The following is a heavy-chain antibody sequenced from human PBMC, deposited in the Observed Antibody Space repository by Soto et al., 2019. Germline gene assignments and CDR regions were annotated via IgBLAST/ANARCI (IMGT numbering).Heavy chain of an antibody. CDR2: ISGSGGST. V-gene: IGHV3-23*01. Sequence: EVQLLESGGGLVQPGGSLRLSCAASGFTFSSYAMSWVRQAPGKGLEWVSAISGSGGSTYYADSVKGRFTISRDNSKNTRYLQMNSLRAEDTAGYYCAKGARDGYTLWVFDYWGQGTLVTVSS. CDR3: AKGARDGYTLWVFDY. J-gene: IGHJ4*02. D-gene: IGHD5-12*01. CDR1: GFTFSSYA.